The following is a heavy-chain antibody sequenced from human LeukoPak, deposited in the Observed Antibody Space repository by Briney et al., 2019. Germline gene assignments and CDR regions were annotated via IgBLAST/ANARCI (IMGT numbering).Heavy chain of an antibody. CDR3: AKVRSPLEYYYAMDV. Sequence: GRSLRLSCAASGFTFSRYGMQWVRQAPGKGLEWVAIISYDGSNKFYADSVKGRFTISRDNSKNTLSLLMNSLRAEDTAVFYCAKVRSPLEYYYAMDVWGQGTTVTVSS. CDR1: GFTFSRYG. CDR2: ISYDGSNK. V-gene: IGHV3-30*18. J-gene: IGHJ6*02. D-gene: IGHD1-1*01.